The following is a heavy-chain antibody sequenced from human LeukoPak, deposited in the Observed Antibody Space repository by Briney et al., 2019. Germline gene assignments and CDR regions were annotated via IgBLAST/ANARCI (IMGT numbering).Heavy chain of an antibody. Sequence: GALVKVSCKASGGTYAISWVRQAPGQGLEWMGGIIPVLGTTNIAQKFQGRVTITTDESSTSVFMELSGLRSEDTAVFYCAAGGSYSYGYFDSWGQGTLVTVSS. CDR2: IIPVLGTT. CDR1: GGTYA. CDR3: AAGGSYSYGYFDS. D-gene: IGHD5-18*01. J-gene: IGHJ4*02. V-gene: IGHV1-69*05.